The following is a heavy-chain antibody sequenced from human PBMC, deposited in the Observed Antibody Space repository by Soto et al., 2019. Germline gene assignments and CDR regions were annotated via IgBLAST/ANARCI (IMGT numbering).Heavy chain of an antibody. D-gene: IGHD2-21*02. CDR3: ARGGYGGNSGLGHLDY. V-gene: IGHV4-34*01. CDR1: GGSFSGYY. CDR2: IHYSGST. J-gene: IGHJ4*02. Sequence: QVQLQQWGAGLLKPSETLSLTCAVYGGSFSGYYWSYIRQRPGKRLEWIGEIHYSGSTNYNPSLKSRGTISVDTSKNQFSLKLSSVTAADTAVYYCARGGYGGNSGLGHLDYWGQGTLVTVSS.